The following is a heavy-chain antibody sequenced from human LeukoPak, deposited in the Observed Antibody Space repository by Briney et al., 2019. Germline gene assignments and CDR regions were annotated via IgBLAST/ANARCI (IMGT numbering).Heavy chain of an antibody. CDR2: ISGSGGST. J-gene: IGHJ6*02. D-gene: IGHD3-9*01. V-gene: IGHV3-23*01. CDR1: GFTFSSYA. Sequence: GGSLRLSCAASGFTFSSYAMSWVRQAPGKGLEWVSAISGSGGSTYYADSVKGRFTISRDNSKNTLYLQMNSLRAEDTAVYYCAKSQSWLRNYYYGMDVWGQGTTVTVSS. CDR3: AKSQSWLRNYYYGMDV.